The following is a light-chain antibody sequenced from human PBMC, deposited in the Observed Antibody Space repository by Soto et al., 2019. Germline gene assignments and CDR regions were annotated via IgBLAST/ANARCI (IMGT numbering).Light chain of an antibody. V-gene: IGLV2-14*01. Sequence: QSALTQPASVSGSPGQSIAISCTGTSSDVGGYNSVSWYQQHPGKAPKLMIYDVTNRPSGVSNRFSGSKSGNTASLTISGLQAEDEADSYCSSYASGGTHVSGTGTKVTVL. CDR2: DVT. CDR3: SSYASGGTHV. J-gene: IGLJ1*01. CDR1: SSDVGGYNS.